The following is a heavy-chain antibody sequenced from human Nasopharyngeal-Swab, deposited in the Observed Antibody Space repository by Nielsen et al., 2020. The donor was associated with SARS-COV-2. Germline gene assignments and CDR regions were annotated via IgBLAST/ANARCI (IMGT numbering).Heavy chain of an antibody. CDR2: ISWNSGSI. Sequence: GGSLRLSCAASGFTFDDYAMHWVRQAPGKGLEWVSGISWNSGSIGYADSVKGRFTISRDNAKNSLYLQMNSLRAEDTALYYCAVDGYWGQGTLVTVSS. CDR3: AVDGY. CDR1: GFTFDDYA. V-gene: IGHV3-9*01. J-gene: IGHJ4*02. D-gene: IGHD5-12*01.